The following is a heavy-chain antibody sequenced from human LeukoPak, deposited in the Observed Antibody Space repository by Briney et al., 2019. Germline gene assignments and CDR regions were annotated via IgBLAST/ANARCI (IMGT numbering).Heavy chain of an antibody. CDR1: GFTFSTYN. Sequence: GGSLRLSCAASGFTFSTYNLNWVRQAPGKGLEWVAYISRESAYIYYGASVKGRFTISRDNGKNSVGLQMNSLRAEDTAVYFCVRDLGGRWLRDDSWGQGTLVTVST. J-gene: IGHJ4*02. CDR3: VRDLGGRWLRDDS. V-gene: IGHV3-21*01. D-gene: IGHD5-12*01. CDR2: ISRESAYI.